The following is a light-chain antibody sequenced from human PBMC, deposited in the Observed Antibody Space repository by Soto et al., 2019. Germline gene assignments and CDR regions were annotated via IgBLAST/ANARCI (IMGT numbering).Light chain of an antibody. CDR1: QGIGNN. V-gene: IGKV1-9*01. J-gene: IGKJ1*01. Sequence: IRLTQSPSFLSASFGDIVTITFGAIQGIGNNLAWYQGKPGKAPKLLIYTVSTLQSGVPSRFSGSGSGTEFSLTISSLQAEDFATYYCQHYNTYPWTFGQGTKVDIK. CDR2: TVS. CDR3: QHYNTYPWT.